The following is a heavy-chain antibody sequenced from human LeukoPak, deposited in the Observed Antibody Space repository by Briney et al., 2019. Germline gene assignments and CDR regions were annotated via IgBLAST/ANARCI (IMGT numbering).Heavy chain of an antibody. CDR2: IYYSGST. V-gene: IGHV4-31*03. D-gene: IGHD6-19*01. Sequence: PSETLSLTCTVSGGSISSGGYYWSWIRQHPGKGLEWIGYIYYSGSTYYNPSLKSRVTISVDTSKNQFSLKLSSVTAADTAVYYCARDSREAGSGWYEGKNWFDPWGQGTLVTVSS. J-gene: IGHJ5*02. CDR1: GGSISSGGYY. CDR3: ARDSREAGSGWYEGKNWFDP.